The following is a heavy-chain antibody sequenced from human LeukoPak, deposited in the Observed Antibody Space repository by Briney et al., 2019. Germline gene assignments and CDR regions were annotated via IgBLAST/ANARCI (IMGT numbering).Heavy chain of an antibody. CDR3: ATHGGGPYNWFDP. V-gene: IGHV4-4*09. J-gene: IGHJ5*02. CDR1: GGSISSYY. D-gene: IGHD2-15*01. CDR2: IYTSGST. Sequence: TSETLSLTCTVSGGSISSYYWSWIRQPPGKGLEWIGYIYTSGSTNYNPSLKSRVTISVDTSKNQFSLKLSSVTAADTAVYYCATHGGGPYNWFDPWGQGTLVTVSS.